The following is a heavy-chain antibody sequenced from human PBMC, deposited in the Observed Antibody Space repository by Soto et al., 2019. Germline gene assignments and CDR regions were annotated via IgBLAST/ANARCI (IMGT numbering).Heavy chain of an antibody. CDR2: IRSKAYGGTT. CDR1: GFTFGDYA. CDR3: TRWVGEIAVAGNDAFDI. V-gene: IGHV3-49*03. Sequence: GGSLRLSCTASGFTFGDYAMSWFRQAPGKGLEWVGFIRSKAYGGTTEYAASVKGRFTISRDDSKSIAYLQMNSLKTEDTAVYSCTRWVGEIAVAGNDAFDIWGQGTLVTVSS. J-gene: IGHJ3*02. D-gene: IGHD6-19*01.